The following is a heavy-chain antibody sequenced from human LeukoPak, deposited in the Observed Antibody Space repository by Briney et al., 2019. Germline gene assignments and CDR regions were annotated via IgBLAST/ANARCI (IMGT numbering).Heavy chain of an antibody. CDR3: AKARAKAAAAINY. Sequence: PGGSLRLSCAVSGFSFDDYAMHWARQAPGKGLEWVSGISWNSGSIGYADSVKGRFTISRDNAKNSLFLQMNSLRAEDTALYYCAKARAKAAAAINYWGQGSLVTVSS. J-gene: IGHJ4*02. CDR1: GFSFDDYA. CDR2: ISWNSGSI. D-gene: IGHD2-2*02. V-gene: IGHV3-9*01.